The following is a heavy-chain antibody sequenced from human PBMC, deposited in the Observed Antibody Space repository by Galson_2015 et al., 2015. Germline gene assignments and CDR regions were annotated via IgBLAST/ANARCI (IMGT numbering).Heavy chain of an antibody. CDR1: GYTFTSYA. CDR3: AREGDLGIAVASGPFPSSGTWPDY. CDR2: INTNTGNP. V-gene: IGHV7-4-1*02. Sequence: SVKVSCKASGYTFTSYAMNWVRQAPGQGLEWMGWINTNTGNPTYAQGFTGRFVFSLDTSVSTAYLQISSLKAEDTAVYYCAREGDLGIAVASGPFPSSGTWPDYWGQGTLVTVSS. J-gene: IGHJ4*02. D-gene: IGHD6-19*01.